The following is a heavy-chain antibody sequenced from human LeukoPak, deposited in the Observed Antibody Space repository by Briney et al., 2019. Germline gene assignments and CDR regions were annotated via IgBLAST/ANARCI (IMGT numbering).Heavy chain of an antibody. V-gene: IGHV3-48*02. CDR1: GFTFSSYS. D-gene: IGHD5-12*01. CDR3: ARDSRGSGYEVDY. CDR2: ISSSISTI. Sequence: GGSLRLSCAASGFTFSSYSMNCVRQAPGKGLEWVSYISSSISTIYYADSVKGRFTISRDNAKNSLYLQMNSLRDEDTAVYYCARDSRGSGYEVDYWGQGTLVTVSS. J-gene: IGHJ4*02.